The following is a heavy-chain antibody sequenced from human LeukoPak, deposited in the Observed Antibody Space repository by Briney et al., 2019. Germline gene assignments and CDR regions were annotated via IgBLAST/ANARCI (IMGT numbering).Heavy chain of an antibody. J-gene: IGHJ5*02. D-gene: IGHD3-10*01. V-gene: IGHV4-39*07. Sequence: SETLSLTCTVSGGSISSSSYYWGWIRQPPGKGLEWIGSIYYSGSTYYNPSLKSRVTISVDTSKNQFSLKLSSVTAADTAVYYCASEYGARGAPFDPWAREPWSPSPQ. CDR3: ASEYGARGAPFDP. CDR1: GGSISSSSYY. CDR2: IYYSGST.